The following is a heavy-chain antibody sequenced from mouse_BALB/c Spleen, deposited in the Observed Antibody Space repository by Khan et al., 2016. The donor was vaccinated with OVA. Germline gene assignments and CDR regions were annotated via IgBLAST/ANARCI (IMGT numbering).Heavy chain of an antibody. D-gene: IGHD1-1*01. CDR2: ITYSGTT. Sequence: EVQLQESGPGLVKPSQSLSLTCTVTGYSITSDYAWNWIRQFPGNKLEWMGYITYSGTTSYNPSLKSRISITRDTSKTQFFLLLNSVPTEDTATDYCARSVTISTVVVTDFDFWRQGTTLTVSS. CDR3: ARSVTISTVVVTDFDF. J-gene: IGHJ2*01. CDR1: GYSITSDYA. V-gene: IGHV3-2*02.